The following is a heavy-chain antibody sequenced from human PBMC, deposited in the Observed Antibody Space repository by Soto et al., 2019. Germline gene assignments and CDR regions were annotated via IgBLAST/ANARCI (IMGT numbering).Heavy chain of an antibody. CDR2: IYWDDDK. J-gene: IGHJ3*01. D-gene: IGHD3-10*01. CDR3: THRRSRTEARGDAYDL. Sequence: QITVKESGPTLVNPTQTLTLTCIFSGFSLSTSGVGVGWIRQPPGKSLEWLALIYWDDDKRYRPSLKNMVNMTNHTSKNSVVVTITNKVPVDTATYYCTHRRSRTEARGDAYDLWGQGTMVTVSS. V-gene: IGHV2-5*02. CDR1: GFSLSTSGVG.